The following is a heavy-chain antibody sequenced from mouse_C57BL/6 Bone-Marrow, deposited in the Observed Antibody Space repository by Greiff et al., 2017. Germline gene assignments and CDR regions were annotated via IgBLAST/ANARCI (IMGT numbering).Heavy chain of an antibody. V-gene: IGHV1-81*01. D-gene: IGHD1-1*01. CDR3: ARWGYYGSSLGFAY. Sequence: QVQLKESGAELARPGASVKLSCKASGYTFTSYGISWVKQRTGQGLEWIGEIYPRSGNTYYNEKFKGKATLTADKSSSTAYMELRSLTSEDSAVYFCARWGYYGSSLGFAYWCQGTLVTVSA. CDR1: GYTFTSYG. J-gene: IGHJ3*01. CDR2: IYPRSGNT.